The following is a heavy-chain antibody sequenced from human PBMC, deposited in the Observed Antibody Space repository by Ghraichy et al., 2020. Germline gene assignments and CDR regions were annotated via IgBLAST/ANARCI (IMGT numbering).Heavy chain of an antibody. V-gene: IGHV3-23*01. J-gene: IGHJ6*02. Sequence: GGSLRLSCAASGFTFSGYAMNWVRLAPGKGLEWVSALSGDGRITYSADSVVGRFTISRDNSKNRLYLQMNSLTVEDTAVYYCAKDRDTWDYRASEYPYYGLGVWGQGTTVSVSS. CDR1: GFTFSGYA. CDR3: AKDRDTWDYRASEYPYYGLGV. CDR2: LSGDGRIT. D-gene: IGHD1-7*01.